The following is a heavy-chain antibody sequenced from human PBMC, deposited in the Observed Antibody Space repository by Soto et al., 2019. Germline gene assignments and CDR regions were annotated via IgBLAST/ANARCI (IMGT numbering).Heavy chain of an antibody. J-gene: IGHJ4*02. CDR3: ARESKQGVATGRDGYKLIGYFDY. V-gene: IGHV1-69*13. Sequence: SSVKVSCKASGGTFSSYAISWVRQAAGQGLEWMGGIIPLFGTANYAQKFQGRVTITADESTSTAYMELSSLRSEDTAVYYCARESKQGVATGRDGYKLIGYFDYWGQGTLVT. CDR1: GGTFSSYA. CDR2: IIPLFGTA. D-gene: IGHD5-12*01.